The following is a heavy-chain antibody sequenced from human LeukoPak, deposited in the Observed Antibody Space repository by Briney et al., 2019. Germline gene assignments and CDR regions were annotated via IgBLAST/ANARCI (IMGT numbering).Heavy chain of an antibody. Sequence: GGSLRLSCAASGFTFSSYWMHWVRQAPGKGLVWVSRINSDGSSTSYADSVKGRFTISRDNAKNTLYLQMNSLRAEDTAVYYCARGKIYCSSTSCPGDYGMDVWGKGTTVTVSS. CDR2: INSDGSST. V-gene: IGHV3-74*01. CDR1: GFTFSSYW. D-gene: IGHD2-2*01. CDR3: ARGKIYCSSTSCPGDYGMDV. J-gene: IGHJ6*04.